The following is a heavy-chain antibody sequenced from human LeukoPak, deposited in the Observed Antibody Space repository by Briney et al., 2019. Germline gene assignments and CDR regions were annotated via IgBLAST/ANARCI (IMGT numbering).Heavy chain of an antibody. J-gene: IGHJ4*02. D-gene: IGHD2-15*01. CDR2: ISSSSSYI. CDR3: ARGQSVVVAATPYYFDY. V-gene: IGHV3-21*01. Sequence: PGGSLRLSCAASGFTFSSYSMNWVRQAPGKGLEWVSSISSSSSYIYYADSVKGRFTISRDNAKNSLYLQMNSLRAEDTAVYYCARGQSVVVAATPYYFDYWGQGTLVTVSS. CDR1: GFTFSSYS.